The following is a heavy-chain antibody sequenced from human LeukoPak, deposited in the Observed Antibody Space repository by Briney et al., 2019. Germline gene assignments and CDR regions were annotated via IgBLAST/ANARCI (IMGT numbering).Heavy chain of an antibody. V-gene: IGHV4-4*07. Sequence: PSDTLSLTCTVSGGSVSSYYWSWIRQPAGKWLEWIGRICSSGSTNNNPSLKSRVTISIDTSTNTFSRNLNSVTAADPAVSYCAREPSGVSFDSWGPGTLVTASS. J-gene: IGHJ5*01. D-gene: IGHD1-26*01. CDR3: AREPSGVSFDS. CDR1: GGSVSSYY. CDR2: ICSSGST.